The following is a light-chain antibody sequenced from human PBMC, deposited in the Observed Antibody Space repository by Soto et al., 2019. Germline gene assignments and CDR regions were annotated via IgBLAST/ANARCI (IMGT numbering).Light chain of an antibody. CDR2: SNN. V-gene: IGLV1-47*02. CDR1: SSNIGTNY. CDR3: AAWENSLSAWV. Sequence: QSVLTQPPSASGTPGQGVTISCSGSSSNIGTNYVYWYQQLPGTAPKLLIYSNNQRPSGIPARFSGSKSGTSASLAISGLRSEDEADYYCAAWENSLSAWVFGGGTKLTVL. J-gene: IGLJ3*02.